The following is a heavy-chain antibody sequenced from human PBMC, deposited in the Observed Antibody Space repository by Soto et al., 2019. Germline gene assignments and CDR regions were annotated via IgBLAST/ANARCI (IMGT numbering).Heavy chain of an antibody. J-gene: IGHJ4*02. Sequence: QVQLQESGPGLVKSSQTLSVTCTVSGGSVSSDDYSWSWIRQHPGKGLEWIGYIRYSGSTNYNPSLEGRVTVTADTSKDQFSLSLMSVTAADTAVYYCAKAIANYFDYCSQGILGT. D-gene: IGHD6-13*01. CDR2: IRYSGST. CDR1: GGSVSSDDYS. CDR3: AKAIANYFDY. V-gene: IGHV4-31*03.